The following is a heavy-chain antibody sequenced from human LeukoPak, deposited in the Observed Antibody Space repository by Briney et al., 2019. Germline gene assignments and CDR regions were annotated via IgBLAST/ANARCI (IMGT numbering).Heavy chain of an antibody. CDR3: ARGRPHGNDY. Sequence: AGGSLRLSCAASGFTFSSYWMNWVRQAPGKGLVWDSRIASDGSSTTYADSVKGRFSISRDNAKNTLYLQMNSLRVEDTAVYYRARGRPHGNDYWGQGTLVTVSS. CDR2: IASDGSST. V-gene: IGHV3-74*01. CDR1: GFTFSSYW. J-gene: IGHJ4*02. D-gene: IGHD4-23*01.